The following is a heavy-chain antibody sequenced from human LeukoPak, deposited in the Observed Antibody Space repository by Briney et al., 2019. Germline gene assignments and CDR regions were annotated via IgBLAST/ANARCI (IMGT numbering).Heavy chain of an antibody. D-gene: IGHD5-24*01. CDR2: LYYSGST. J-gene: IGHJ6*02. CDR1: VASISSYY. V-gene: IGHV4-59*08. CDR3: ARRDGDYGMDV. Sequence: SETLSLTCTVSVASISSYYWSWIRQTPGKVLEWIGYLYYSGSTKYNPSPKRRVTISVDTSKNQFSLKLSSVTAADTAVYYCARRDGDYGMDVWGQGTTVTVSS.